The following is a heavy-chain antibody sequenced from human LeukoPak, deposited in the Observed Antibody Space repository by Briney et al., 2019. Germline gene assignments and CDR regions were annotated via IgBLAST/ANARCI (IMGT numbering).Heavy chain of an antibody. CDR2: INHSGST. CDR1: GGSFSGYY. Sequence: PSETLSLTCAVYGGSFSGYYWSWIRQPPGKGLEWIGEINHSGSTNYNPSLKSRVTISVDTSKNQFSLKLSSVTAADTAVYYCATGPRSSGWYLHNYYYYYGMDVWGQGTTVTVSS. V-gene: IGHV4-34*01. CDR3: ATGPRSSGWYLHNYYYYYGMDV. J-gene: IGHJ6*02. D-gene: IGHD6-19*01.